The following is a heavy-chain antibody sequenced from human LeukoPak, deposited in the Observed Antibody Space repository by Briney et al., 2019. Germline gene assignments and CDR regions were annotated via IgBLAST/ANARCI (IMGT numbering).Heavy chain of an antibody. CDR3: AKDYSYGYGDYVTWFDP. D-gene: IGHD4-17*01. V-gene: IGHV3-23*01. Sequence: GGSLRLSCAASGFTFSSYAMSWVRQAPGKGLEWVSAISGSGDSTYYADSVKGRFTISRDNSKNTLYLQMNSLRAEDTAVYYCAKDYSYGYGDYVTWFDPWGQGTLVTVSS. CDR1: GFTFSSYA. J-gene: IGHJ5*02. CDR2: ISGSGDST.